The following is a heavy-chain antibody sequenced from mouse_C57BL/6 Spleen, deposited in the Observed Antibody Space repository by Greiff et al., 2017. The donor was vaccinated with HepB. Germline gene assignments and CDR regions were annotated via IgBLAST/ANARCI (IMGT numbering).Heavy chain of an antibody. CDR1: GYTFTSYW. CDR3: ASLGIYYDYPWYFDV. D-gene: IGHD2-4*01. Sequence: VQLQQPGAELVKPGASVKLSCKASGYTFTSYWMHWVKQRPGQGLEWIGMIHPNSGSTNYNEKFKSKATLTVDKSSSTAYMQLSSLTSEDSAVYYCASLGIYYDYPWYFDVWGTGTTVTVSS. J-gene: IGHJ1*03. CDR2: IHPNSGST. V-gene: IGHV1-64*01.